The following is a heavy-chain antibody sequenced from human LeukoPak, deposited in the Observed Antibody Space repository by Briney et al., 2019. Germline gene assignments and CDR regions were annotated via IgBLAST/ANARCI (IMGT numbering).Heavy chain of an antibody. D-gene: IGHD2-2*01. CDR1: GFTFSRYW. J-gene: IGHJ4*02. CDR3: ARDWRYCTSSSCPQPFDY. CDR2: VNTDGNTA. V-gene: IGHV3-74*01. Sequence: GGSLRLSCAVSGFTFSRYWMHWVRQAPGKGLVWVSRVNTDGNTANYADSVKGRFTISRDNAKNTLYLEMNSLRAEDTAVYFCARDWRYCTSSSCPQPFDYWGQGTLVTVSS.